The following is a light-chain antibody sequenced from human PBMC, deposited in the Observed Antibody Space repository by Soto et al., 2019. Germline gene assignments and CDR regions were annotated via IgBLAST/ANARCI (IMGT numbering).Light chain of an antibody. Sequence: EIVMTQSPATLSVSPGERATLSCRASQSVSSNLAWYQQKPGQAPRLLIYGASTRPTGIPARFSGSGSGTTFTLTTSSLQSEDLAVYYWHQYNNWRTFGQGTKMEIK. CDR2: GAS. CDR3: HQYNNWRT. J-gene: IGKJ2*01. CDR1: QSVSSN. V-gene: IGKV3-15*01.